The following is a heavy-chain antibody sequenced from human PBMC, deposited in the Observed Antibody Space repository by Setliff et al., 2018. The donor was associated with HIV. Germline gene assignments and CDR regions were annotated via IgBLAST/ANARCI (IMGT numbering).Heavy chain of an antibody. CDR2: IYWNGDE. CDR3: AHGRTGIAPPDFDY. CDR1: GFSITPRGAG. Sequence: GSGPTLVDPPQTLTLTCTFSGFSITPRGAGVGWIRQPPGRDLEWLALIYWNGDERYSASLQGSLIIAKDTSRNQVVLTLTTMSPDDTATYFCAHGRTGIAPPDFDYWGPGSLVTVSS. J-gene: IGHJ4*02. D-gene: IGHD7-27*01. V-gene: IGHV2-5*01.